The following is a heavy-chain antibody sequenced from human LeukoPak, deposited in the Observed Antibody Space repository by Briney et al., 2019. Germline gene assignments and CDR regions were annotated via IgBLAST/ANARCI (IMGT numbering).Heavy chain of an antibody. CDR3: AREGELRFLEWLSESLLADY. J-gene: IGHJ4*02. CDR2: IKQDGSEK. V-gene: IGHV3-7*01. CDR1: GFTFSSYW. D-gene: IGHD3-3*01. Sequence: GGSLRLSCAASGFTFSSYWMSWVRQAPGKGLEWVANIKQDGSEKYYVDSVKGRFTISRDNAKNSLYLQMNSLRAEDTAVYYCAREGELRFLEWLSESLLADYWGQGTLVTVSS.